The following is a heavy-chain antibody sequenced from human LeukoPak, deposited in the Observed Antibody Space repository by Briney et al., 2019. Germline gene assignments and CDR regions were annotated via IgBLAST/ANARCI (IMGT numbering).Heavy chain of an antibody. V-gene: IGHV3-23*01. CDR3: AKGLLWTVTTFDY. CDR1: GFTFSSYA. D-gene: IGHD4-17*01. Sequence: GGSLRLSCAASGFTFSSYAMSWVRQAPGKGLEWVSAISGSGGSTYYADSVKGRFTISRDNSENTLYLQMNSLRAEDTAVYYCAKGLLWTVTTFDYWGQGTLVTVSS. J-gene: IGHJ4*02. CDR2: ISGSGGST.